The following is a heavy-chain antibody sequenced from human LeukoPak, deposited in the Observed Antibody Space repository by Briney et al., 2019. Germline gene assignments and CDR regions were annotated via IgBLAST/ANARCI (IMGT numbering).Heavy chain of an antibody. CDR1: GFTFSSYC. J-gene: IGHJ4*02. CDR3: VFGVRGIIPNPFDY. Sequence: GGSLRPSCAASGFTFSSYCMSWVRLAPGRGLEWVSGITGSGIDMEYADSVKGRFTVSRDNPKSTLYLQMTSLRAEDTAVYYCVFGVRGIIPNPFDYWGQGTLVTVSS. V-gene: IGHV3-23*01. CDR2: ITGSGIDM. D-gene: IGHD3-10*01.